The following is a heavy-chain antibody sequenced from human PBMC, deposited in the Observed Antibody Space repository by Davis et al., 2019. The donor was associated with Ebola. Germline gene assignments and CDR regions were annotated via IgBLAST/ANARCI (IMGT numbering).Heavy chain of an antibody. CDR3: ARSSMVRASGGMDV. J-gene: IGHJ6*04. D-gene: IGHD3-10*01. CDR1: GYSFNRYW. V-gene: IGHV5-51*01. Sequence: GESLKISCKGSGYSFNRYWIGWVRQTPGKGLEWMGIIYPDDSDTRYSPSFQGQVTISADKSISTAYLQWSSLKASDTAMYYCARSSMVRASGGMDVWGKGTTVTVSS. CDR2: IYPDDSDT.